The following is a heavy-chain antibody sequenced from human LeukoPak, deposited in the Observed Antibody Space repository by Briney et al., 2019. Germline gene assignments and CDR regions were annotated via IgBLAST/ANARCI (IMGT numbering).Heavy chain of an antibody. CDR3: ARDGCSGPSCHGNWFDP. CDR1: GGSISSDNSY. V-gene: IGHV4-31*03. Sequence: SETLSLTCTVSGGSISSDNSYWSWIRHHPGKGLEWIGHIYYSGSTYNNPSLKSRVIISVDTSKNQLSLKLSSVTAADTAVYYCARDGCSGPSCHGNWFDPWGQGTLVTVSS. CDR2: IYYSGST. J-gene: IGHJ5*02. D-gene: IGHD2-2*01.